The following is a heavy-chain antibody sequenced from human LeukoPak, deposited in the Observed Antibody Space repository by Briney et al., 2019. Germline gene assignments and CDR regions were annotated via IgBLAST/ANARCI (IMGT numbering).Heavy chain of an antibody. CDR2: INHSGST. CDR1: GGSFSGYY. D-gene: IGHD2-15*01. CDR3: ATVEDRLDY. Sequence: SETLSLTCAVYGGSFSGYYWSWIRQPPGKGLEWIGEINHSGSTNYNPSLKSRVTISVDTSKNQFSLKLSSVTAADTAVYYCATVEDRLDYWGQGTLVTVSS. J-gene: IGHJ4*02. V-gene: IGHV4-34*01.